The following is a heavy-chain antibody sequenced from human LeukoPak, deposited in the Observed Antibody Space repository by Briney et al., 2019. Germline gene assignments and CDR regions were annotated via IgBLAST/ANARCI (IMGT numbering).Heavy chain of an antibody. CDR3: ARTWLVRGVIDWFDP. J-gene: IGHJ5*02. Sequence: PSETLSLTCTVSGGSISSYYWSWLRQPPGKGLEWIGYIYYSGSTNYNPSLKSRVTISVDTSKNQFSLKLSSVTAADTAVYYCARTWLVRGVIDWFDPWGQGTLVTVSS. D-gene: IGHD3-10*01. CDR2: IYYSGST. CDR1: GGSISSYY. V-gene: IGHV4-59*01.